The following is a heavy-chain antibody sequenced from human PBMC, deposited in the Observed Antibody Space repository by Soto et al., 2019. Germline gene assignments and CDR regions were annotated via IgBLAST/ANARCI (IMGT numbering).Heavy chain of an antibody. CDR3: ARDYGSGSYHEGWFDP. CDR2: IYHSGST. J-gene: IGHJ5*02. Sequence: QVQLQESGPGLVKPSGTLSLTCAVSGGSISSSNWWSWVRQPPGKGLEWIGEIYHSGSTNYNPSLKSRVTISVDQSKNQVSLKLSSVTAADTAVYYCARDYGSGSYHEGWFDPWGQGTLVTVSS. V-gene: IGHV4-4*02. CDR1: GGSISSSNW. D-gene: IGHD3-10*01.